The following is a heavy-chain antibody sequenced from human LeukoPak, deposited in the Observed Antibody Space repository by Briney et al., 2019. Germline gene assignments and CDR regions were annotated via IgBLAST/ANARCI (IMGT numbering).Heavy chain of an antibody. CDR1: GGSISSYY. D-gene: IGHD5-18*01. V-gene: IGHV4-59*01. Sequence: ASETLSLTCTVSGGSISSYYWSWIRQPPGKGLEWIGYIYYSGSTNYNPSLKSRVTMSIDMSKNQFSLKLSSVTAADTAVYYCARVGYYSYGSIDYWGQGTLVTVSS. CDR2: IYYSGST. J-gene: IGHJ4*02. CDR3: ARVGYYSYGSIDY.